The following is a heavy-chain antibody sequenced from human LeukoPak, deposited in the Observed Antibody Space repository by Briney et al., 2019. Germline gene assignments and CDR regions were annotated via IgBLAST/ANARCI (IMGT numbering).Heavy chain of an antibody. V-gene: IGHV4-59*08. D-gene: IGHD6-19*01. J-gene: IGHJ4*02. CDR1: GGSISGRY. CDR2: WRYDGSP. Sequence: SEILSLTCAVSGGSISGRYWSWIRQPPGKGLEWIANWRYDGSPNYTPSLESRATISLDTSKNQFSLRLTSVTAADTAVYYCVVTQKWLAFDYWGQGILVTVSS. CDR3: VVTQKWLAFDY.